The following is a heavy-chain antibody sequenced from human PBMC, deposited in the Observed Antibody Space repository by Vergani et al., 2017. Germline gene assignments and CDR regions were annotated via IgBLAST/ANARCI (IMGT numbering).Heavy chain of an antibody. V-gene: IGHV1-18*01. J-gene: IGHJ6*02. CDR3: SRGGFYTSRNDFKFYGLGV. D-gene: IGHD3-3*01. CDR1: RYPFSRYG. CDR2: ISAYSGET. Sequence: QAQLVQSGAEGKKPGASVRVSCKASRYPFSRYGISWVRQAPGQGLEWMGWISAYSGETRYARSLQGRVTMTTDASTNTAYMSLRSLRSDDTAIYYCSRGGFYTSRNDFKFYGLGVWGQGTTVTVTS.